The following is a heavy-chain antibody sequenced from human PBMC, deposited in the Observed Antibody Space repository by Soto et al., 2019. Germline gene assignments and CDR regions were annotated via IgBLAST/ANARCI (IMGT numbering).Heavy chain of an antibody. Sequence: GASVKVSCKASGYTFTNYYMHWVRQAPGQGLEWMGMINPRGGRTTYPQKFQDRVTMTTDTSTSTIYMDLSSLRSEDTAVYYCARDLADYYYYCDTHYNRFYFSGRGTMV. J-gene: IGHJ3*01. CDR2: INPRGGRT. V-gene: IGHV1-46*03. CDR1: GYTFTNYY. D-gene: IGHD3-10*01. CDR3: ARDLADYYYYCDTHYNRFYF.